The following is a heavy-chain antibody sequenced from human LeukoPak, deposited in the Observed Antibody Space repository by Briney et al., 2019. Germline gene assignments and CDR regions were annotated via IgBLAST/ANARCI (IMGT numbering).Heavy chain of an antibody. CDR2: ISSSGSTI. V-gene: IGHV3-11*04. J-gene: IGHJ5*02. Sequence: GGSLRLSCAASGFTFSDYYMSWIRQAPGKGLEWVSYISSSGSTIYYADSVKGRFTISRDNAKNSLYLQMNSLRAEDTAVYYCARDLLGIAAADHWFDPWGQGTLVTVSS. CDR1: GFTFSDYY. CDR3: ARDLLGIAAADHWFDP. D-gene: IGHD6-13*01.